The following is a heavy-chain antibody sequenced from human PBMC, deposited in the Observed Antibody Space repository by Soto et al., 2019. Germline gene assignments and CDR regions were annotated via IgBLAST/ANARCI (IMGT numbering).Heavy chain of an antibody. CDR2: IYHSGST. V-gene: IGHV4-30-2*01. D-gene: IGHD2-2*01. CDR3: ARARCSSTKAFDY. CDR1: GGSISSGGYS. J-gene: IGHJ4*02. Sequence: QLQLQESGSGLVKPSQTLSLTCAVSGGSISSGGYSWSWIRQPPGKGLEWIGYIYHSGSTYYNPSLKSRVTKSVDRSKNQFSVKLSSVTAADTAVYYCARARCSSTKAFDYWGQGTLVTVSS.